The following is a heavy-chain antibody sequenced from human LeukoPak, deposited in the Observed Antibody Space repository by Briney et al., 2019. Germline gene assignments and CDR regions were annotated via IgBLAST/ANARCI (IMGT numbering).Heavy chain of an antibody. V-gene: IGHV3-21*01. D-gene: IGHD1-1*01. CDR2: ISRSSRDV. CDR3: VRDFMGMGGTTAYLHH. J-gene: IGHJ1*01. Sequence: GGSLRLSCAASGFTFSEYSMNWGRQAPGKGLEWVSSISRSSRDVYYGGSVKGRFTISRDNAKTSLFLQMNSLRAEDMAVYYCVRDFMGMGGTTAYLHHWGQGTLVTVSS. CDR1: GFTFSEYS.